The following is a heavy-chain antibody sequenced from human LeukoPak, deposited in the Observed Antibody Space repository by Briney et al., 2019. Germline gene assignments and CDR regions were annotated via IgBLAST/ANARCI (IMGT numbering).Heavy chain of an antibody. D-gene: IGHD4-17*01. CDR2: IYHSGTT. V-gene: IGHV4-59*01. CDR3: ARGPVTTMNNWFDP. J-gene: IGHJ5*02. Sequence: SETLSLTCIVSGDSISGYYWSWIRQPPGKGLEWTAYIYHSGTTNYYPSLKSRVTISVDTSKSQFSLKLTSVTAADTAFYYCARGPVTTMNNWFDPWGQGTLVTVSS. CDR1: GDSISGYY.